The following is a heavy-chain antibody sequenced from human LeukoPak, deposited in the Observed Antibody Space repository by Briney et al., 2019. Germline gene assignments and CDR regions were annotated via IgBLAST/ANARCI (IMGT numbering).Heavy chain of an antibody. CDR1: GGSISSGGYY. V-gene: IGHV4-31*03. CDR2: IYYTGST. J-gene: IGHJ4*02. CDR3: ARGNTAVVPYYFDY. Sequence: PSETLSLTCTVSGGSISSGGYYWSWIRQRPGKGLEWIGYIYYTGSTDYSPSLRSRVAISIDTPKNQFSLMLNSVTAADTAVYYCARGNTAVVPYYFDYWGQGTLVTVSS. D-gene: IGHD5-18*01.